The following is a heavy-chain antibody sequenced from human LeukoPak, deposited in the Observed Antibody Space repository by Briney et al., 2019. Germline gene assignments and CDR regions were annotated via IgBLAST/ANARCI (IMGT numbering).Heavy chain of an antibody. CDR2: INPNSGGT. J-gene: IGHJ5*01. CDR1: GYTFTGYY. CDR3: ARTRGTGLGILSGFDP. V-gene: IGHV1-2*02. Sequence: ASVKVSCKASGYTFTGYYMHWVRQAPGQGLEWMGWINPNSGGTNYAQKFQGRGTMTRDTSISTAYIELSRLRSDDTAVYYCARTRGTGLGILSGFDPWGQGTLVTVSS. D-gene: IGHD7-27*01.